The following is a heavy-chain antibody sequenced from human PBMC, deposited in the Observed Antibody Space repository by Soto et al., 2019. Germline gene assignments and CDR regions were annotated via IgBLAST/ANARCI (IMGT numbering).Heavy chain of an antibody. CDR2: IYYSGRT. V-gene: IGHV4-59*01. J-gene: IGHJ5*02. D-gene: IGHD2-2*02. CDR3: ARGYCSSTLCYIWDNWFDP. CDR1: GGSISSYY. Sequence: QVQLQESGPGLVKPSETLSLTCTVSGGSISSYYWSWIRQPPGKGLEWIGYIYYSGRTNYNPSLKSRVTRSVDTSKNQFSLKLSSVTAADTAVYYCARGYCSSTLCYIWDNWFDPWGQGTLVTVSS.